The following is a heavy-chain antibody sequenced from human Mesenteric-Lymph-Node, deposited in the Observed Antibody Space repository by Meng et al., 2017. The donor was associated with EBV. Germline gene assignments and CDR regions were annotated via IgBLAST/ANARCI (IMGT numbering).Heavy chain of an antibody. CDR2: IYYSGTT. J-gene: IGHJ4*02. CDR3: VRGAAIGPRYFDY. Sequence: QVQLQESGPGLLKPSETLSLTCNVSGGSVNSGTYYWSWIRQPPGKGLEWIGYIYYSGTTNYNPSLKGRVTISLDTSKNQFSLKLSSVTAADTAVYYCVRGAAIGPRYFDYWGQGTLVTVSS. CDR1: GGSVNSGTYY. D-gene: IGHD2-2*02. V-gene: IGHV4-61*01.